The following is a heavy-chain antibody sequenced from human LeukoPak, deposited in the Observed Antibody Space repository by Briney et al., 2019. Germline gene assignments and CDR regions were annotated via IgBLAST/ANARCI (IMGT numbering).Heavy chain of an antibody. V-gene: IGHV3-53*01. CDR1: GFTVSNNY. D-gene: IGHD6-13*01. J-gene: IGHJ4*02. CDR3: ARGYRSNIGWFIFDY. Sequence: PGGSLRLSCAASGFTVSNNYMSWVRQAPGQGLEWVSVIYSGGSTYYADSVKGRFTISRDSSRNTVYLQMNSLRAADTAVYYCARGYRSNIGWFIFDYWGQGTQVTVSS. CDR2: IYSGGST.